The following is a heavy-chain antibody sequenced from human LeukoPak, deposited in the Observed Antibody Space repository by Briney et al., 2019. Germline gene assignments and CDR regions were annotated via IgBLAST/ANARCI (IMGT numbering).Heavy chain of an antibody. Sequence: PGGSLRLSCAASVLTFSSYSMNWVRQAPGKGLEWVSSIRSSSSYIYYADSVKGRFNISRDNSKNTLYLQMNSLRAEDTAVYCCAKDRSSTWYGAFDIWGQGTMVIVSS. CDR3: AKDRSSTWYGAFDI. CDR2: IRSSSSYI. D-gene: IGHD6-13*01. V-gene: IGHV3-21*01. J-gene: IGHJ3*02. CDR1: VLTFSSYS.